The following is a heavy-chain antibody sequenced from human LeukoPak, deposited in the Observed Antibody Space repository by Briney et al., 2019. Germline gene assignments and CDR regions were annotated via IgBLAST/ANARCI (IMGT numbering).Heavy chain of an antibody. D-gene: IGHD6-19*01. CDR2: IYHSGST. CDR1: GGSISSSNW. Sequence: PSETLSLTCAVSGGSISSSNWWSWVRQPPGKGLEWIGEIYHSGSTNYNPSLKSRVTISVDKSKNQFSLKLSSVTAADTAVYYCASSSRSSGWYFTSWGQGTLVTVSS. CDR3: ASSSRSSGWYFTS. V-gene: IGHV4-4*02. J-gene: IGHJ5*02.